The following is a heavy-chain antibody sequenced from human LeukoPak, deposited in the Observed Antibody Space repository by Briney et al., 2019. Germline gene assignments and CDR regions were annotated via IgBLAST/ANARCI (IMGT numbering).Heavy chain of an antibody. CDR3: AKDVGSGYYPLYFDY. CDR1: GFTFSSYG. J-gene: IGHJ4*02. D-gene: IGHD3-22*01. V-gene: IGHV3-30*18. Sequence: PGGSLRLSCEASGFTFSSYGMHWVRQAPGKGLEWVAVISYDGSNKYYADSVKGRFTISRDNSKNTLYLQMSSLRAEDTAVYYCAKDVGSGYYPLYFDYWGQGTLVTVSS. CDR2: ISYDGSNK.